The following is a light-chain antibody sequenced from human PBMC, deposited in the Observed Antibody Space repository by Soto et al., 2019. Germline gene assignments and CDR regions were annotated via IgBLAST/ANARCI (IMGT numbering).Light chain of an antibody. Sequence: DIQMTQSPSSLSASVGDRVTITCRASQSIRYLNWYQQIPEKAPKLLISAASNLQSGVPSRFSGSGSGTDFSLTINTLQREDFATYYCQQSDYVPLTFGGGTKVEIK. J-gene: IGKJ4*01. CDR3: QQSDYVPLT. CDR1: QSIRY. CDR2: AAS. V-gene: IGKV1-39*01.